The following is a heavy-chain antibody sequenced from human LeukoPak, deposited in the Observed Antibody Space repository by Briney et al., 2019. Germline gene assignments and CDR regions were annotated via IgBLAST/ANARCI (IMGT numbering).Heavy chain of an antibody. V-gene: IGHV3-48*04. CDR1: GLTVSRKF. CDR3: ARDRELKGPTYFDY. Sequence: PGGSLRLSCVVSGLTVSRKFMNWVRQAPGKGLEWVSGISWNSGSIGYADSVKGRFTISRDNAKNSLYLQMNSLRAEDTAVYYCARDRELKGPTYFDYWGQGTLVTVSS. D-gene: IGHD1-26*01. CDR2: ISWNSGSI. J-gene: IGHJ4*02.